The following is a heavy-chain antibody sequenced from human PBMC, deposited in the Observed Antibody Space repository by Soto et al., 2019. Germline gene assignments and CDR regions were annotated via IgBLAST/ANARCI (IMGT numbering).Heavy chain of an antibody. V-gene: IGHV4-59*08. Sequence: PSETLSLTCTVSGGSISSYYWSWIRQPPGKGLEWIGYIYYSGSTNYNPSLKSRVTISVDTSKNQFSLKLSSVTAADTAVYYCARLVEYDYVWAFDYWGQGTLVTVSS. J-gene: IGHJ4*02. CDR3: ARLVEYDYVWAFDY. CDR2: IYYSGST. CDR1: GGSISSYY. D-gene: IGHD3-16*01.